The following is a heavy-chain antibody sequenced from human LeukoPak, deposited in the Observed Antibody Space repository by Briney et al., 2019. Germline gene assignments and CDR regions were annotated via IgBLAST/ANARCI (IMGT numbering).Heavy chain of an antibody. CDR2: INAGNGNT. J-gene: IGHJ6*02. CDR1: GYTFTSYA. V-gene: IGHV1-3*01. D-gene: IGHD6-19*01. Sequence: ASVKVSCKASGYTFTSYAMHWVRQAPGQRLEWMGWINAGNGNTKYSQKFQGRVTITADESTSIAYMELSSLRSEDTAVYYCARDHGRDSSGWYSHETRDYYYYGMDVWGQGTTVTVSS. CDR3: ARDHGRDSSGWYSHETRDYYYYGMDV.